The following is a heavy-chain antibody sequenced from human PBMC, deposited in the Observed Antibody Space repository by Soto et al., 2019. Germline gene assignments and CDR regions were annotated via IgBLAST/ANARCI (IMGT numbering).Heavy chain of an antibody. V-gene: IGHV3-53*04. J-gene: IGHJ6*02. CDR3: ARDGPYYYASRMDV. D-gene: IGHD3-10*01. CDR2: LHSGGDT. CDR1: GIPVSSNY. Sequence: EVQLVESGGGLVQPGGSLRLSCVASGIPVSSNYMTWVRHAPGKGLEWVSVLHSGGDTYYANSVKGRFTISRHDSTNTLFLQMNSLAAEDTVVYYCARDGPYYYASRMDVWGQGTTVTVSS.